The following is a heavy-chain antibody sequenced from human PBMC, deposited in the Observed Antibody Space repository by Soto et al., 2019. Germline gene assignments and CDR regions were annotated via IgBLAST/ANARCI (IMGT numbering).Heavy chain of an antibody. CDR3: ATSMRHTLNP. Sequence: EVQVVESGGGLVQPGGSLRLSCAASGFTFSSHWMTWVRQVPGKGLEWVANINQDGSDQYYVDSVKGGFTISRDNAKNSLGLHMNSLRVEDTAVYYCATSMRHTLNPWGQGTLVTVSS. CDR2: INQDGSDQ. D-gene: IGHD2-8*01. V-gene: IGHV3-7*01. J-gene: IGHJ5*02. CDR1: GFTFSSHW.